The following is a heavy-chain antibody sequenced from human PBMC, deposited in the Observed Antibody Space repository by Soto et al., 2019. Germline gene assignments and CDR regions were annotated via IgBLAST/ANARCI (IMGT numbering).Heavy chain of an antibody. J-gene: IGHJ4*02. CDR2: IGGSGDGT. V-gene: IGHV3-23*01. D-gene: IGHD6-13*01. CDR1: GFTFSSYA. CDR3: ARRPSGSSWHFDY. Sequence: GGSLRLSCAASGFTFSSYAMNWVRQAPGKGLEWVSGIGGSGDGTYYADSVKVRFTISRDNSRNTLYLQINSLRAEDTAVYYYARRPSGSSWHFDYWGQGTLVTVSS.